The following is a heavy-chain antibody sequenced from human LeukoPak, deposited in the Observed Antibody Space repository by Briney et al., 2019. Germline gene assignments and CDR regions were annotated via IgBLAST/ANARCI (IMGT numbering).Heavy chain of an antibody. CDR2: ISSSSSYI. D-gene: IGHD5-18*01. CDR3: AKDRRYSSPYHFDY. V-gene: IGHV3-21*04. Sequence: GGSLRLSCAASGFTFSSYSMNWVRQAPGKGLEWVSSISSSSSYIYYADSVKGRFTISRDNSKNTLYLQMNSLRAEDTAAYYCAKDRRYSSPYHFDYWGQGTLVTVSS. CDR1: GFTFSSYS. J-gene: IGHJ4*02.